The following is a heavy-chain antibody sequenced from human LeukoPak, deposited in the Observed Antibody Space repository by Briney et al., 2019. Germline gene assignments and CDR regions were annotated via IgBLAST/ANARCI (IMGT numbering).Heavy chain of an antibody. D-gene: IGHD3-9*01. Sequence: GGTLRLSCAASGFTFSSHGMSWVRQAPGKGLEWVSAISGSGGSTYYADSVKGRFTISRDNSKNTLYLQMNSLRAEDTAVYYCAKCILTGYYKGYMDVWGKGTTVTISS. CDR1: GFTFSSHG. V-gene: IGHV3-23*01. J-gene: IGHJ6*03. CDR2: ISGSGGST. CDR3: AKCILTGYYKGYMDV.